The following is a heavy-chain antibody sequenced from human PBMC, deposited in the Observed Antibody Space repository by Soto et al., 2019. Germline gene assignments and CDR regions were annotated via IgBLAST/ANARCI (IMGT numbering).Heavy chain of an antibody. J-gene: IGHJ5*02. Sequence: QVQLQQWGAGLLKPSETLSLTCAVYGGSFSGYYWSWIRQPPGKGLEWIGEINHSGSTNYNPSHKSRVTISVDTSKNQFSLKLSSVTAADTAVYYCARGRGIAARRGYWFDPWGQGTLVTVSS. CDR2: INHSGST. CDR3: ARGRGIAARRGYWFDP. D-gene: IGHD6-6*01. CDR1: GGSFSGYY. V-gene: IGHV4-34*01.